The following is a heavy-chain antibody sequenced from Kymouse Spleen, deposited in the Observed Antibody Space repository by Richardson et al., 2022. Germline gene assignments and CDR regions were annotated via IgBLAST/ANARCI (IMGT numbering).Heavy chain of an antibody. Sequence: QVQLVQSGAEVKKPGASVKVSCKASGYTFTSYDINWVRQATGQGLEWMGWMNPNSGNTGYAQKFQGRVTMTRNTSISTAYMELSSLRSEDTAVYYCARRGYSGYPYYYYYYGMDVWGQGTTVTVSS. J-gene: IGHJ6*02. CDR1: GYTFTSYD. V-gene: IGHV1-8*01. CDR2: MNPNSGNT. CDR3: ARRGYSGYPYYYYYYGMDV. D-gene: IGHD5-12*01.